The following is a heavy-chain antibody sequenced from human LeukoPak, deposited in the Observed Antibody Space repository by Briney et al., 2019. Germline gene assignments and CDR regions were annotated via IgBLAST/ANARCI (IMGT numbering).Heavy chain of an antibody. V-gene: IGHV3-23*01. CDR1: GFTFSTYA. Sequence: GGSLRLSCAASGFTFSTYAMTWVRQAPGKGLEWVSTISASAFTTYYADSVKGRFTISRDNSKNTLYLQMNSLRAEDTAVYYCAKDYRAARPIYYFDYWGQGTLVTVSS. CDR2: ISASAFTT. D-gene: IGHD6-6*01. CDR3: AKDYRAARPIYYFDY. J-gene: IGHJ4*02.